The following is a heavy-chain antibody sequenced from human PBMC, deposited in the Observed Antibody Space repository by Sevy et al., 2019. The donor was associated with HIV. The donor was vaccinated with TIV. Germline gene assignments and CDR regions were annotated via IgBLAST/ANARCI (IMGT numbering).Heavy chain of an antibody. D-gene: IGHD6-6*01. J-gene: IGHJ6*02. CDR1: GGTFSSYA. CDR3: ARRGDIAARLSYYYYGMDV. Sequence: ASVKVSCKASGGTFSSYAISWVRQAPGQGLEWMGGIIPIFGTANYAQTFQGRVTITADESTSTAYMELSSLRSEDTAVYYCARRGDIAARLSYYYYGMDVWGQGTTVTVSS. V-gene: IGHV1-69*13. CDR2: IIPIFGTA.